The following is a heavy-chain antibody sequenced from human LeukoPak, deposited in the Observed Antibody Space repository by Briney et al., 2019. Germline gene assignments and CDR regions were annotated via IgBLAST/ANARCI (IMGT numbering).Heavy chain of an antibody. V-gene: IGHV1-8*02. J-gene: IGHJ4*02. Sequence: GESLKISCKGSGYRFISYWIGWVRQATGQGLEWMGWMNPNSGNTGYAQRFQGRVTMTRNTSISTAYMELSSLRSEDTAVYYCARGRVRGVTIDWGQGTLVTVSS. CDR1: GYRFISYW. CDR2: MNPNSGNT. D-gene: IGHD3-10*01. CDR3: ARGRVRGVTID.